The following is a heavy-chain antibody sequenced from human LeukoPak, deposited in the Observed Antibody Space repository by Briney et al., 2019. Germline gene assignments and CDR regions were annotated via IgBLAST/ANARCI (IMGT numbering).Heavy chain of an antibody. V-gene: IGHV3-73*01. J-gene: IGHJ6*03. D-gene: IGHD3-22*01. CDR3: TRQGITMIVVVIVYYYYYMDV. Sequence: PGGSLRLSCAASGFTFSGSAMHWVRQASGKGLEWVGRIRSKANSYATAYAASVKGRFTISRDDSKNTAYLQTNSLKTEDTAVYYCTRQGITMIVVVIVYYYYYMDVWGKGTTVTISS. CDR1: GFTFSGSA. CDR2: IRSKANSYAT.